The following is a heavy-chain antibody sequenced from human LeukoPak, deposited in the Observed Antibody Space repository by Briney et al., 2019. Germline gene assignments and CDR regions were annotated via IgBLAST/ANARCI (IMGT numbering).Heavy chain of an antibody. Sequence: SETLSLTCTVSGGSISSYCWSWIRQPPGKGLEWIGYIYYSGSTNYNPSLKSRVTISVDTSKNQFSLKLSSVTAADTAVYYCASTSGSYFISSFDYWGQGTLVTVSS. CDR1: GGSISSYC. CDR3: ASTSGSYFISSFDY. V-gene: IGHV4-59*01. CDR2: IYYSGST. J-gene: IGHJ4*02. D-gene: IGHD3-10*01.